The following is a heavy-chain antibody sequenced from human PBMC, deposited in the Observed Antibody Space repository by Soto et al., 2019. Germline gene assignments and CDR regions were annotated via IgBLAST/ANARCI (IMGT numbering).Heavy chain of an antibody. D-gene: IGHD5-18*01. Sequence: GASVKVSCKASGYTFTGYFMHWLRQAPGQGLEWMGWIKPNNGATNYAQKLQGRVAMTTDTSTSTAYMELRSLRSDDTAVYYCARGTRETDTAMVYYYYYYGMDVWGKGTTVTVSS. CDR3: ARGTRETDTAMVYYYYYYGMDV. J-gene: IGHJ6*04. CDR2: IKPNNGAT. CDR1: GYTFTGYF. V-gene: IGHV1-18*04.